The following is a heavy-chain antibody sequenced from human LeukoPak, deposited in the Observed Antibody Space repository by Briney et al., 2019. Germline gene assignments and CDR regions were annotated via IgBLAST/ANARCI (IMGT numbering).Heavy chain of an antibody. D-gene: IGHD1-26*01. V-gene: IGHV4-34*01. CDR2: INHSGST. CDR1: GGSFSGYY. J-gene: IGHJ3*02. CDR3: ARLRAYGYSGSYNAFDI. Sequence: SETLSLTCAVYGGSFSGYYWSWIRQPPGKGLEWLGKINHSGSTNYNPSLKSRVTISVDTSKNQFSLKLSSVTAADTAVYYCARLRAYGYSGSYNAFDIWGQGTMVTVSS.